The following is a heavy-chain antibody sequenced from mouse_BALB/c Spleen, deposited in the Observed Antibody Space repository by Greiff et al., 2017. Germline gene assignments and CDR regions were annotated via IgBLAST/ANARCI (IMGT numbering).Heavy chain of an antibody. J-gene: IGHJ4*01. V-gene: IGHV1-55*01. D-gene: IGHD2-2*01. CDR1: GYNFTSYW. CDR2: IYPGSGST. Sequence: QVQLQQPGAELVKPGTSVKMSCKASGYNFTSYWINWVKLRPGQGLEWIGDIYPGSGSTNYNEKFKSKATLTVDTSSSTAYMQLSSLASEDSALYYCANYGYDGGDAMDYWGQGTSVTVSS. CDR3: ANYGYDGGDAMDY.